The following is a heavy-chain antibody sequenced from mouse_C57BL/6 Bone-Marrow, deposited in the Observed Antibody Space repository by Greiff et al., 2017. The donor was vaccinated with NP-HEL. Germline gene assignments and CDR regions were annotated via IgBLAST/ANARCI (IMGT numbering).Heavy chain of an antibody. CDR1: GYAFTNYL. Sequence: VQLQQSGADLVRPGASVKVSCKASGYAFTNYLMEWVKQRPGQGLEWIGVINPGSGGTYYNEKFKGKATLTADKSSSTAYMQLSSLTSADSAVFFCARSGGMDYWGQGTLVTVSA. CDR2: INPGSGGT. D-gene: IGHD2-10*02. V-gene: IGHV1-54*01. CDR3: ARSGGMDY. J-gene: IGHJ3*01.